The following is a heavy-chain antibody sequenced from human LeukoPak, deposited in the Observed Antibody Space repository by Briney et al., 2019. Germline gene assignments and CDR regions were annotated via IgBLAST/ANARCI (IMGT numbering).Heavy chain of an antibody. Sequence: GGSLRLSCAASGFTFSSYAMHWVRQAPGKGLEWVAVISYDGSNKYYADSVKGRFTISRDNSKNTLYLQMNSLRAEDTAVYYCARDFTMVRGVSDYWGQGTLVTVSS. CDR1: GFTFSSYA. J-gene: IGHJ4*02. CDR3: ARDFTMVRGVSDY. CDR2: ISYDGSNK. D-gene: IGHD3-10*01. V-gene: IGHV3-30-3*01.